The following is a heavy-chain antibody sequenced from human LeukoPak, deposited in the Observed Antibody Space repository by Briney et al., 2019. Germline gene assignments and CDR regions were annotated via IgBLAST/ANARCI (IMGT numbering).Heavy chain of an antibody. CDR2: ISGHSGNT. D-gene: IGHD3-3*01. CDR1: GYTFSSYG. V-gene: IGHV1-18*01. CDR3: ARSYYDFWSGYYPQNYFDY. J-gene: IGHJ4*02. Sequence: ASVKVSCKASGYTFSSYGITWVRQAPGQGLEWMGWISGHSGNTNYVQNLQGRVTMTRDTSTSTVYMELSSLRSEDTAVYYCARSYYDFWSGYYPQNYFDYWGQGTLVTVSS.